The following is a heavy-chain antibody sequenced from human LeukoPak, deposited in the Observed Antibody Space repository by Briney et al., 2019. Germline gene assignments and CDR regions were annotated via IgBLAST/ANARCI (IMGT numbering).Heavy chain of an antibody. V-gene: IGHV1-69*06. Sequence: SVKVSCKASGGTSSSYAISWVRQAPGQGLEWMGGIIPIFGTANYAQKFQGRVTITADKSTSTAYMELSSLRSEYTAVYYCARDLREATAMANYFDYWGQGTLVTVSS. J-gene: IGHJ4*02. CDR2: IIPIFGTA. CDR3: ARDLREATAMANYFDY. CDR1: GGTSSSYA. D-gene: IGHD5-18*01.